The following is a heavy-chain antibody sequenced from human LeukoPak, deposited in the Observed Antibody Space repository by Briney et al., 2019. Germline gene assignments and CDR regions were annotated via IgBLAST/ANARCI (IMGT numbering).Heavy chain of an antibody. CDR3: AKGGVSDRGSWYGDYFDY. CDR2: LSADGSHK. V-gene: IGHV3-30*18. J-gene: IGHJ4*02. D-gene: IGHD6-13*01. CDR1: GFNFINYG. Sequence: PGGSLRLSCEASGFNFINYGMHWVRQAPGKGLEWVAVLSADGSHKQFADSVKDRFDISRDNSKQTLYLQMNGLKSEDTAVYYCAKGGVSDRGSWYGDYFDYWGQGTLVTVSS.